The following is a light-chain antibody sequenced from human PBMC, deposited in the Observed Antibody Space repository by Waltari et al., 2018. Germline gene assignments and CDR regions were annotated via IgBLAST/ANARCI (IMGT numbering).Light chain of an antibody. CDR3: QQLNSYPRGLFT. Sequence: IQLTQSPSSLSASVGDRVTITCRARQGISSYLAWYQQKPGKAPKLLIYAASTLQSGVPSRFSGSGSGTDFTLTISSLQPEDFATYYCQQLNSYPRGLFTFGPGTKVDIK. CDR2: AAS. V-gene: IGKV1-9*01. CDR1: QGISSY. J-gene: IGKJ3*01.